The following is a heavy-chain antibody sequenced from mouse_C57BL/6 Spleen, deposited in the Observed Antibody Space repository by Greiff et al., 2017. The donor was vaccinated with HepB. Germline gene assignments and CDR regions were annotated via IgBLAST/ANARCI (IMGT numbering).Heavy chain of an antibody. CDR3: AREDDYEGFAY. Sequence: VQLQQSGPELVKPGASVKLSCKASGYTFTSYDINWVKQRPGQGLEWIGWIYPRDGSTKYNEKFKGKATLTVDTSSSTAYMELHSLTSEDSAVYFCAREDDYEGFAYWGQGTLVTVSA. D-gene: IGHD2-4*01. V-gene: IGHV1-85*01. J-gene: IGHJ3*01. CDR2: IYPRDGST. CDR1: GYTFTSYD.